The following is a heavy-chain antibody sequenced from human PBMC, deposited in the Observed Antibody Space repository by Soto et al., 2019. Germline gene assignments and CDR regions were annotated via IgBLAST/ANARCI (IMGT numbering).Heavy chain of an antibody. CDR3: ARGLGGSMDD. CDR1: GTIFSRYT. D-gene: IGHD3-16*01. CDR2: IIPILGET. Sequence: QVQLVQSGAEVKKPGSSVRVSCKASGTIFSRYTISWVRQAPGQGLEWMGRIIPILGETNSAQKFQGRVTLTADKSTNTAYMQLNSLRLEDTAVYYCARGLGGSMDDWGQGTTVTVSS. V-gene: IGHV1-69*08. J-gene: IGHJ6*02.